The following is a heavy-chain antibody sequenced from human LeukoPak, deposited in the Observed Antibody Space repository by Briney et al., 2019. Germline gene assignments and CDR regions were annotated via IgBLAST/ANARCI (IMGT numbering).Heavy chain of an antibody. CDR2: ISGSGGST. J-gene: IGHJ6*02. CDR3: AKIQQQLATSDYYYYAMDV. D-gene: IGHD6-13*01. Sequence: GGSLRLSCAASGFTFSSYAMSWVRQAPGKGLEWVSAISGSGGSTYYADSVKGRFTISRDNSKNTLYLQMNSLRAEDTAVYYCAKIQQQLATSDYYYYAMDVWGQGTTVTVSS. V-gene: IGHV3-23*01. CDR1: GFTFSSYA.